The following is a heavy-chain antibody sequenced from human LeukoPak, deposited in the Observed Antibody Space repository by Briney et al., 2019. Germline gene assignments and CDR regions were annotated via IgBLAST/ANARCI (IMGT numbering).Heavy chain of an antibody. V-gene: IGHV3-21*01. Sequence: GGSLRLSCAASGFTFSSYSMNWVRQAPRKGLEWVSSISSSSSYIYYADSVKGRFTISRDNAKNSLYLQMNSLRAEDTAVYYCARPYNWNDVGVFDYWGQGTLVTVSS. J-gene: IGHJ4*02. CDR3: ARPYNWNDVGVFDY. CDR1: GFTFSSYS. D-gene: IGHD1-1*01. CDR2: ISSSSSYI.